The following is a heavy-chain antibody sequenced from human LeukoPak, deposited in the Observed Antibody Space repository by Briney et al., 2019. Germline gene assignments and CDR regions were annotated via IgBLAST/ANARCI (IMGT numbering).Heavy chain of an antibody. D-gene: IGHD1-1*01. J-gene: IGHJ4*02. V-gene: IGHV4-39*01. CDR1: GRSISNNNYY. CDR2: IYYSGSP. Sequence: PSETLSLTCTVSGRSISNNNYYWAWIRQPPGKGLECIGSIYYSGSPYYNPSLKSRVTISVDTSKNQFSLRLSSVTAADTAVYYCATWRTAKTGFDYWGRGTLVTVSS. CDR3: ATWRTAKTGFDY.